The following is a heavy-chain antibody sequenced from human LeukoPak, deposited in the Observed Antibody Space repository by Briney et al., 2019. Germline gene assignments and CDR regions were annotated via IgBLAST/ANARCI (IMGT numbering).Heavy chain of an antibody. D-gene: IGHD3-10*01. J-gene: IGHJ6*02. CDR3: ARDSMVRGVIYYYYGMDV. Sequence: GASVKVSCKASGYTFTSYYMHWVRQAPGQGLEWMGIINPSGGSTSYAQKFQGRVTMTRDTSTSTVYMELSSLRSDDTAVYYCARDSMVRGVIYYYYGMDVWGQGTTVTVSS. CDR2: INPSGGST. CDR1: GYTFTSYY. V-gene: IGHV1-46*01.